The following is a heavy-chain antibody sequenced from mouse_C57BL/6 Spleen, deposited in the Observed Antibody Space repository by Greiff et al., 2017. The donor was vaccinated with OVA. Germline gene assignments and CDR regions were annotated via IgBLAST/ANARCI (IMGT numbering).Heavy chain of an antibody. J-gene: IGHJ2*01. CDR2: INPSSGYT. CDR3: AREFITTVVATDC. D-gene: IGHD1-1*01. CDR1: GYTFTSYW. Sequence: QVQLQQSGAELAKPGASVKLSCKASGYTFTSYWMHWVKQRPGQGLEWIGYINPSSGYTKYNQKFKDKATLTADKSSSTAYMQLSSLTYEDSAVYYCAREFITTVVATDCWGPGATLTVST. V-gene: IGHV1-7*01.